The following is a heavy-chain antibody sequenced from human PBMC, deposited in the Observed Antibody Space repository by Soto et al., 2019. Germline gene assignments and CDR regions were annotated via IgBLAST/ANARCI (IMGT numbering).Heavy chain of an antibody. CDR3: AHCARFYDILTGQYFSLNFDY. D-gene: IGHD3-9*01. V-gene: IGHV2-5*01. CDR2: IYWHGDK. J-gene: IGHJ4*02. CDR1: GFSLSTSGVG. Sequence: SGPTLVNPTQTLTLTCTFSGFSLSTSGVGVGWIRQPPGKALEWLALIYWHGDKRYSPSLNSRLTITKDTSKNQVVLTMTDMDPVYTATYYCAHCARFYDILTGQYFSLNFDYWGLGTLVTVSS.